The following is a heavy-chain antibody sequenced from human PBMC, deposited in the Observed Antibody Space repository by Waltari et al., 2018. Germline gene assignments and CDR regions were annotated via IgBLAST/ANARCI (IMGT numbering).Heavy chain of an antibody. D-gene: IGHD3-10*01. CDR1: GFPFDDYA. CDR2: IGWNSGAR. CDR3: VKGGWGFGAFYEQH. V-gene: IGHV3-9*01. J-gene: IGHJ4*02. Sequence: EVQLVASGGGLVQPGRSLRVSCVGQGFPFDDYARYWVRQRPGKGLEWVSGIGWNSGARGYADSVRGRFSTYRDNAKKSLYLQMGRLRPEDTALYYCVKGGWGFGAFYEQHWGQGIQVTVSS.